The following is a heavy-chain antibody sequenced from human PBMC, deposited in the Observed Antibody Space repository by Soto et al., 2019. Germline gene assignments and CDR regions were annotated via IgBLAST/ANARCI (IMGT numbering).Heavy chain of an antibody. CDR1: GYTFTSYG. V-gene: IGHV1-18*04. Sequence: ASVKVSCKASGYTFTSYGISWVRQAPGQGLEWMGWISAYNGNTNYAQKLQGRVTMTTDTSTSTAYMELRSLRSDDTAVYYCARDLKVVVPAAIYGMDVWGQGTTVTAP. J-gene: IGHJ6*02. CDR3: ARDLKVVVPAAIYGMDV. CDR2: ISAYNGNT. D-gene: IGHD2-2*01.